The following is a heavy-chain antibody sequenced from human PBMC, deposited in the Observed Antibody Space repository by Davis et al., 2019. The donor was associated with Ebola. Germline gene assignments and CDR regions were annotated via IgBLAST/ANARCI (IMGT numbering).Heavy chain of an antibody. CDR1: RFTFSSYE. V-gene: IGHV3-7*01. D-gene: IGHD1-7*01. Sequence: GESLKISCAASRFTFSSYEMSWVRQAPGKGLEWVANIKQDGSEKYYVDSVKGRFTISRDNAKNSLYLQMNSLRAEDTAVYYCAREGGVDWNYFRHFDYWGQGTLVTVSS. CDR3: AREGGVDWNYFRHFDY. J-gene: IGHJ4*02. CDR2: IKQDGSEK.